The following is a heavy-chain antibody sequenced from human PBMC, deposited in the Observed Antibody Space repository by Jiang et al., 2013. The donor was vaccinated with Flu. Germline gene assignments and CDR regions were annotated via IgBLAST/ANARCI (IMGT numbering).Heavy chain of an antibody. CDR1: GDSVSSNSAA. CDR3: ARAPHNDWNFVVPFDY. Sequence: QTLSLTCAISGDSVSSNSAAWNWIRQSPSRGLEWLGRTYYRSKWYNDYAVSVKSRITINPDTSKNQFSLQLNSVTPEDTAVYYCARAPHNDWNFVVPFDYWGQGTLVTVSS. CDR2: TYYRSKWYN. D-gene: IGHD1-7*01. J-gene: IGHJ4*02. V-gene: IGHV6-1*01.